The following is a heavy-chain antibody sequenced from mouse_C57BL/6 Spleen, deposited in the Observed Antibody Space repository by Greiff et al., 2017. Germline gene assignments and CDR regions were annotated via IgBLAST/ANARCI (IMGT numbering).Heavy chain of an antibody. CDR2: IWSGGST. J-gene: IGHJ3*01. CDR3: AKGGAQATGFAY. Sequence: QVQLQQSGPGLVQPSQCLSITCTVSGFSLTSYGVHWVRQSPGKGLEWLGVIWSGGSTDYNAAFMSRLSITKDNSKSQVFFKMNSLQADDTAIYCCAKGGAQATGFAYWGQGTLVTVSA. D-gene: IGHD3-2*02. CDR1: GFSLTSYG. V-gene: IGHV2-5*01.